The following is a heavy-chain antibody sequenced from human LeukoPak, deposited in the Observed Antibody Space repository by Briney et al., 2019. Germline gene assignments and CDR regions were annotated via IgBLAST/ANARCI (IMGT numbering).Heavy chain of an antibody. CDR3: ARQVAPYYDILTGYNWFDP. CDR1: GYSFTSYW. CDR2: IYPGDSDT. Sequence: GESLKISCKGSGYSFTSYWIGWVRQMPGKGLEWMGIIYPGDSDTRYSPSFQGQVTISADKSISTAYLQWSSLKASDTAMYYCARQVAPYYDILTGYNWFDPWGQGTLVTVSS. D-gene: IGHD3-9*01. J-gene: IGHJ5*02. V-gene: IGHV5-51*01.